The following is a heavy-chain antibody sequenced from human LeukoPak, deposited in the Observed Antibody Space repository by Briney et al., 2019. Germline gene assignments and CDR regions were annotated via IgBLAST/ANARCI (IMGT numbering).Heavy chain of an antibody. V-gene: IGHV3-15*01. J-gene: IGHJ4*02. CDR1: GFTFSNAW. D-gene: IGHD6-13*01. CDR2: IKSKIDLGTT. Sequence: GGSLRLSCAASGFTFSNAWMSWVRHAPGKGLEWVGRIKSKIDLGTTDYAAPVKGSFTISRDDSKNTLYLQMNSLRAEDTAVYYCARGRRIAAAGLYYFDYWGQGTLVTVSS. CDR3: ARGRRIAAAGLYYFDY.